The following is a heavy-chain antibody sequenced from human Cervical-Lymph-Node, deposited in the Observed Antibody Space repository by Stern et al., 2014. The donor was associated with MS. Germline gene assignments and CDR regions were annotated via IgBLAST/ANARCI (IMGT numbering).Heavy chain of an antibody. CDR1: GGSISSVGYY. CDR3: ARGGERYNYYYGMDV. V-gene: IGHV4-31*03. J-gene: IGHJ6*02. CDR2: ISYSGRT. D-gene: IGHD3-16*01. Sequence: VQLQESGPGLVKPSQTLSLTCIVSGGSISSVGYYWSWIRQHPGKGLEWIGYISYSGRTYYNPSLKSRVTISVDTSKNQFSLKLISVTAADTAVYYCARGGERYNYYYGMDVWGQGTTVTVSS.